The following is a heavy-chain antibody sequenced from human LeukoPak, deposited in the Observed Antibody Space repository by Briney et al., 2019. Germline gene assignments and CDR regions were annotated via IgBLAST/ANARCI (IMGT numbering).Heavy chain of an antibody. J-gene: IGHJ4*02. CDR1: GFTVSSNY. D-gene: IGHD6-6*01. Sequence: GGSLRLSCAASGFTVSSNYLNWVRQAPGKGLEWVSVIYSGGNTYYADSVKGRFTISRDNSKNTLYLQMNSLRAEDTAVYYCAKVSVRPPGYWGQGTLVTVSS. CDR2: IYSGGNT. V-gene: IGHV3-53*01. CDR3: AKVSVRPPGY.